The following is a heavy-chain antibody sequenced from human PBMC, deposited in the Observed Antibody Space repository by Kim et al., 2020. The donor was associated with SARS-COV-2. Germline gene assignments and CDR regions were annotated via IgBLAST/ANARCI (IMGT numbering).Heavy chain of an antibody. CDR3: AKDMSLWFGELSPRGMDV. CDR2: ISWNSGSI. Sequence: GGSLRLSCAASGFTFDDYAMHWVRQAPGKGLEWVSGISWNSGSIGYADSVKGRFTISRDNAKNSLYLQMNSLRAEDTALYYCAKDMSLWFGELSPRGMDV. D-gene: IGHD3-10*01. CDR1: GFTFDDYA. J-gene: IGHJ6*01. V-gene: IGHV3-9*01.